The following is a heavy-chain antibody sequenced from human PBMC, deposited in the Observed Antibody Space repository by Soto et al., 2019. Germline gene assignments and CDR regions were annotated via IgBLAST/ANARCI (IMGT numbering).Heavy chain of an antibody. V-gene: IGHV1-69*11. Sequence: QVQLVQSGAELKEPGSSVRVSCKASGDSFSSYSFSWVRQAPGQGLEWMGGFSPILGTANYAQNFLLRLTITADASTSTAYMELSSLTFEDTAVYYCARGVTSGSFPPFDYWGQGTLVTVSS. J-gene: IGHJ4*02. CDR2: FSPILGTA. D-gene: IGHD1-26*01. CDR1: GDSFSSYS. CDR3: ARGVTSGSFPPFDY.